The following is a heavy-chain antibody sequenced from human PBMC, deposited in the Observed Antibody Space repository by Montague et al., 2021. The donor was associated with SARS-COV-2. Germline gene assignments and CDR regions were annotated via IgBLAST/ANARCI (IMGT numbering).Heavy chain of an antibody. CDR1: GGSFSGYY. J-gene: IGHJ4*02. V-gene: IGHV4-34*01. CDR2: INQSGRT. D-gene: IGHD3-10*01. CDR3: ARRGSTVWGVTVSAELDY. Sequence: SETLSLTCAVYGGSFSGYYWSWIRQPPEKGLEWIGEINQSGRTNKNPSLKSRVIISVDTSKNQFSLKLSSVTAADTAVYYCARRGSTVWGVTVSAELDYWGQGIPVIVSS.